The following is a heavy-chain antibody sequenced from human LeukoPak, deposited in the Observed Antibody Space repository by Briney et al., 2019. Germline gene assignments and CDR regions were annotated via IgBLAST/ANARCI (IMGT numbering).Heavy chain of an antibody. J-gene: IGHJ3*02. CDR2: IIPIFGTA. V-gene: IGHV1-69*01. CDR1: GGTFSSYA. D-gene: IGHD6-6*01. Sequence: SVKVSCKASGGTFSSYAISWVRQAPGQGLEWMGGIIPIFGTANYAQKFQGRVTITADESTSTAYMELSSLRSEDTAVYYCARYSGIAARDHAFDIWGQGTMVTVSS. CDR3: ARYSGIAARDHAFDI.